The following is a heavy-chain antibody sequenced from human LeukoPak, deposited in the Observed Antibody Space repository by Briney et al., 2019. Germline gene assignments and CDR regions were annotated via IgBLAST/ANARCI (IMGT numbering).Heavy chain of an antibody. CDR3: ARGLWLPDI. CDR1: GGSIGSYY. Sequence: SETLSLTCTVSGGSIGSYYWSWIRQPPGKGLEWIGYIYYSGSTNYNLSLKSRVTISVDTSKNQFSLKLSSVTAADTAVYYCARGLWLPDIWGQGTMVTVSS. V-gene: IGHV4-59*01. CDR2: IYYSGST. D-gene: IGHD5-18*01. J-gene: IGHJ3*02.